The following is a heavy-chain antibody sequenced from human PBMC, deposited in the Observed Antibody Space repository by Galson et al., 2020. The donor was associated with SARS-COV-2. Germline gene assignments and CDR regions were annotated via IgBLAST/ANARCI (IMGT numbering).Heavy chain of an antibody. V-gene: IGHV4-61*01. J-gene: IGHJ4*02. Sequence: SETLSLTCTVSGGSVSSGSYYWSWIRQPPGKGLEWIGYIYYSGSTNYNPSLKSRVTISVDTSKNQFSLKLSSVTAADTAVYYCARDVWGDSSGYYYEFGYWGQGTLVTVSS. CDR3: ARDVWGDSSGYYYEFGY. CDR2: IYYSGST. CDR1: GGSVSSGSYY. D-gene: IGHD3-22*01.